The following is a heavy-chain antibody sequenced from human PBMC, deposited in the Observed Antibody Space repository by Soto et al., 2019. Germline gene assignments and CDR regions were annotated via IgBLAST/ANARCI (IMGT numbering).Heavy chain of an antibody. CDR1: GGSISSSSYY. CDR2: IYYSGST. V-gene: IGHV4-39*01. CDR3: ARQGLTWDWFDP. Sequence: SETLSLTCTVSGGSISSSSYYWGWIRQPPGKGLEWIGSIYYSGSTYYNPSLKSRVTTSVDTSKNQFSLKLSSVTAADTAVYYCARQGLTWDWFDPWGQGTLVTVSS. D-gene: IGHD7-27*01. J-gene: IGHJ5*02.